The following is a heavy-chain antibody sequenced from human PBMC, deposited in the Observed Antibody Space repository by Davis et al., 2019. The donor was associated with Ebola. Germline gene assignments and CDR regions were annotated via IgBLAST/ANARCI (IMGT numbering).Heavy chain of an antibody. CDR3: ARAGTSLYYYYGMDV. D-gene: IGHD1-1*01. J-gene: IGHJ6*04. V-gene: IGHV5-51*01. Sequence: GESLKISCKASGYSFTTYWIGWVRQMPGKGLEWMAIIYPDDLDKRYSPSFRGQVTISVDKSISTAYLQWSSLKASDTAMYYCARAGTSLYYYYGMDVWGKGTTVTVSS. CDR1: GYSFTTYW. CDR2: IYPDDLDK.